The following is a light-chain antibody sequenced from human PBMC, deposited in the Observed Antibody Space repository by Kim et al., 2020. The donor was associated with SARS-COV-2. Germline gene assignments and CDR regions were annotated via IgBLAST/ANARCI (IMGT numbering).Light chain of an antibody. CDR3: QQYNNWPSWT. J-gene: IGKJ1*01. CDR2: GAS. Sequence: SPGERATLSCRASQSVSSNLAWYQQKPGQAPRLLIYGASTRATGIPARFSGSGSGTEFTLTISSLQSEDFAVYYCQQYNNWPSWTFVQGTKVDIK. V-gene: IGKV3-15*01. CDR1: QSVSSN.